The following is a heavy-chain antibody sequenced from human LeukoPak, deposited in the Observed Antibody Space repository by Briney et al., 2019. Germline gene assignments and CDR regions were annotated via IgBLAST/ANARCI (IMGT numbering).Heavy chain of an antibody. CDR3: ARSSSWYGPRWYYYMDV. Sequence: SETLSLTSTVSGGSISSGGYYWSWNRQPPGKGLEWSGYIYHSGSTYYNPSLKSRVTISVDTSKNQFSLKLSSVTAADTAVYYCARSSSWYGPRWYYYMDVWGKGTTVTVSS. V-gene: IGHV4-30-2*02. D-gene: IGHD6-13*01. J-gene: IGHJ6*03. CDR2: IYHSGST. CDR1: GGSISSGGYY.